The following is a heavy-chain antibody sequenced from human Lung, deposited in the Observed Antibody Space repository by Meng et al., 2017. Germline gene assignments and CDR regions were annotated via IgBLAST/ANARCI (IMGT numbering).Heavy chain of an antibody. D-gene: IGHD5-12*01. V-gene: IGHV3-15*02. CDR1: GFTFSNAY. J-gene: IGHJ4*02. CDR2: IKSKPDGETI. CDR3: SGHIDY. Sequence: QWVECGGALVKPGGSLGLSCEGSGFTFSNAYMTWVRQVPGKRLEWVGRIKSKPDGETIDYAAPVKGRFTISRDDSKNTVYLQMNSLKTEDTAVYYCSGHIDYWGQGTLVTVSS.